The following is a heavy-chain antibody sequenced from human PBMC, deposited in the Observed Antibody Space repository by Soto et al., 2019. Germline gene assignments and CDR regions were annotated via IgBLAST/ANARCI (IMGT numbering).Heavy chain of an antibody. CDR1: GYSFMKYG. J-gene: IGHJ4*02. Sequence: ASVKVSCKGFGYSFMKYGINWVRQGPGQGLEWVGWISPYSGYTHSAQKFHGRLTLTTDTAASTAYMELRILRSADTALYYCAREASVLIPAAQPSRFDSWGQGTLVTVSS. CDR3: AREASVLIPAAQPSRFDS. V-gene: IGHV1-18*01. CDR2: ISPYSGYT. D-gene: IGHD2-2*01.